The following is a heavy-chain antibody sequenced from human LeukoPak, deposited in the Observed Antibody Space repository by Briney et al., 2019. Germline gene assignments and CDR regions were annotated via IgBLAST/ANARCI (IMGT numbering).Heavy chain of an antibody. CDR2: ISYDGSNK. CDR1: GFTFSSYA. CDR3: ARDGPRYSSGGSCYFDY. Sequence: GGSLRLSRAASGFTFSSYAMHWVRQAPGKGLEWVAVISYDGSNKYYADSVKGRFTISRDNSKNTLYLQMNSLRAEDTAVYYCARDGPRYSSGGSCYFDYWGQGTLVTVSS. V-gene: IGHV3-30-3*01. J-gene: IGHJ4*02. D-gene: IGHD2-15*01.